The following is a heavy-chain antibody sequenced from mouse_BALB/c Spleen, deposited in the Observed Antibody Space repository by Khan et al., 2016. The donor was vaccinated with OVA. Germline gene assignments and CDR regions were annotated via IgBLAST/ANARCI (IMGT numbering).Heavy chain of an antibody. CDR1: GFTFSTYG. Sequence: EVELVESGGDVVKPGGSLKLSCAASGFTFSTYGMSWVRQSPDKRLEWVATISTGGHYTYYPDTVKGRFTISRDNAKNTLYLQMSSLKSEDTAMFYWARLACYYDSEGFAYWGQGTLVTVSA. V-gene: IGHV5-6*01. CDR3: ARLACYYDSEGFAY. J-gene: IGHJ3*01. D-gene: IGHD1-1*01. CDR2: ISTGGHYT.